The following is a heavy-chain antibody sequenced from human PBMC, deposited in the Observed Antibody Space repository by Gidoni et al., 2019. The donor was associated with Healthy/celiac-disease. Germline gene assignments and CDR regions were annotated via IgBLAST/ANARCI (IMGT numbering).Heavy chain of an antibody. J-gene: IGHJ4*02. D-gene: IGHD5-12*01. V-gene: IGHV3-21*01. CDR2: FSSSRSSL. CDR3: ARGGDGYNHIDF. Sequence: EVQLVESGGGLVKAGGSLSHCSAASGGTFSSCSMNWVRQAPGKGLEWVSSFSSSRSSLSYADSEMGLFTISSDNSPYSLYLQMPRLGAEDTAVSYCARGGDGYNHIDFWGQGTLVTVSS. CDR1: GGTFSSCS.